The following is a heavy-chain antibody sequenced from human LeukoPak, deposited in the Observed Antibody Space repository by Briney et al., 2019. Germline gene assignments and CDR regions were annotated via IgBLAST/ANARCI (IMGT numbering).Heavy chain of an antibody. Sequence: LPGGSLRLSCAASGFTFDNYAMNWVRHVPGKGLEWISLISWNSGTIGYADSVKGRFTISRDNANNFLYLQMNSLRAEDTALYYCARAYKDRSLAGKKEFFQHWGQSTLVTVSS. V-gene: IGHV3-9*01. CDR1: GFTFDNYA. CDR2: ISWNSGTI. CDR3: ARAYKDRSLAGKKEFFQH. J-gene: IGHJ1*01. D-gene: IGHD6-19*01.